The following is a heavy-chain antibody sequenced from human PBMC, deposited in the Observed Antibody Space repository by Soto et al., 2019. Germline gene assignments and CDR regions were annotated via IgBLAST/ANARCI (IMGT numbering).Heavy chain of an antibody. CDR2: VYYSGAT. CDR3: APHDHWFDP. CDR1: GDSMTSPPYY. J-gene: IGHJ5*02. Sequence: PSGTLSLTCNVSGDSMTSPPYYWGWIRQPPGKGLEWIGTVYYSGATYYNPSLRGRLTVSADTSKNYISLRLSSVAAADTAVYYCAPHDHWFDPWGQGILVTV. V-gene: IGHV4-39*02.